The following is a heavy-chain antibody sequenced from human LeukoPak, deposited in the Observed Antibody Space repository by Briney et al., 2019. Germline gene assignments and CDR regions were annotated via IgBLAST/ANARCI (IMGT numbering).Heavy chain of an antibody. V-gene: IGHV1-18*01. CDR2: ISPYNNTI. D-gene: IGHD3-10*01. CDR1: GYTFNDFA. Sequence: ASVKVSCKASGYTFNDFALMWVRQAPGQGLEWMGWISPYNNTIKYAQLFLGRVSMTTDTSTGTAYMDLRSLRSDDTAVYYCARVDKMYASRRYSVSGTSSTHWGQGTLVIVSS. J-gene: IGHJ4*02. CDR3: ARVDKMYASRRYSVSGTSSTH.